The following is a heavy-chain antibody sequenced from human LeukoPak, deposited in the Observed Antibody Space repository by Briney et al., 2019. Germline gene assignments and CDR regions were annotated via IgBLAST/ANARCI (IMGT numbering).Heavy chain of an antibody. D-gene: IGHD7-27*01. J-gene: IGHJ4*02. Sequence: SETLSLTCTVSGGSISTYFWSWIRQPAGKGLEWIGRIYISGTTNYNPSLKSRVTMSVDTSKNQLSLNLSSVTAAVTALYYCARERTGDRGLDYWGQGTLVTVSS. CDR2: IYISGTT. V-gene: IGHV4-4*07. CDR3: ARERTGDRGLDY. CDR1: GGSISTYF.